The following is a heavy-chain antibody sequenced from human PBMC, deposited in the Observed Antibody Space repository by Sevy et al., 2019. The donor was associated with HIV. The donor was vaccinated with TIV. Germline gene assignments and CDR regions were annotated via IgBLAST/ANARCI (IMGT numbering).Heavy chain of an antibody. CDR2: ISDSGGYT. V-gene: IGHV3-23*01. CDR3: ANPAGPFFDN. CDR1: GFTFSNYY. Sequence: GGSLRLSCVVSGFTFSNYYMSWVRQAPGKGLEWVSVISDSGGYTSYTDSVKGRFNISRDNSKNTLYLQMNSLRVEDTAIYYCANPAGPFFDNWGQGTLVTVSS. D-gene: IGHD2-15*01. J-gene: IGHJ4*02.